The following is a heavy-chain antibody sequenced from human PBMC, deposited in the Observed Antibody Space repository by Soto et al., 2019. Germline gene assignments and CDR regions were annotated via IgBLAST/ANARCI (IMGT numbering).Heavy chain of an antibody. V-gene: IGHV4-34*01. D-gene: IGHD6-13*01. Sequence: SETLSRTCAVYGGSFSGYYWSWIRQPPGKGLEWIGEINHSGSTNYNPSLKSRVTISVDTSKNQFSLQLSSVTAADTAVYYCASPPFYSSSWYGDFQHWGQGTLVTVSS. J-gene: IGHJ1*01. CDR1: GGSFSGYY. CDR2: INHSGST. CDR3: ASPPFYSSSWYGDFQH.